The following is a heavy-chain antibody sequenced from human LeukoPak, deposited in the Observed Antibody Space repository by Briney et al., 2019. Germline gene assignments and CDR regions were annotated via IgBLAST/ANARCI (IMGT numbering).Heavy chain of an antibody. D-gene: IGHD3-10*01. V-gene: IGHV1-69*13. CDR3: ARSNFSMVRGGHYYYYGMDV. Sequence: ASVKVSCKASGGTFSSYAISWMRQAPGQGLEWMGGIIPIFGTANYAQKFQGRVTITADESTSTAYMELSSLRSEDTAVYYCARSNFSMVRGGHYYYYGMDVWGQGTTVTVSS. CDR2: IIPIFGTA. J-gene: IGHJ6*02. CDR1: GGTFSSYA.